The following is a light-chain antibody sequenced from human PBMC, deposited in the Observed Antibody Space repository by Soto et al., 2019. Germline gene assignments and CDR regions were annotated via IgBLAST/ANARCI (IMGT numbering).Light chain of an antibody. V-gene: IGKV1-39*01. J-gene: IGKJ4*01. CDR3: QQSFIPPLT. CDR1: QTISGY. Sequence: DIQMTQSPPSLSAYVGDRVTITCRASQTISGYLNWFQHKPGRAPKLLIYAASNLQSGVPSRFSGSGSGTDFTLVISGLQPEDFATYYCQQSFIPPLTFGGGTKVDFK. CDR2: AAS.